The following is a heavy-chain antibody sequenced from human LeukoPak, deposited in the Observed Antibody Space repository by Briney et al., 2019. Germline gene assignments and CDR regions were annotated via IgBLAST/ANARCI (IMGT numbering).Heavy chain of an antibody. CDR1: GFTFSSSW. V-gene: IGHV3-74*01. Sequence: GGSLRLSCAGSGFTFSSSWMHWVRQTPGKGLVWVSRINSVGSGTIYADSVRGRFTISRDNAKNTLYLQMNSLRTDDTAVYYCTRAGGDSAFDYWGRGRLVTVSS. CDR2: INSVGSGT. D-gene: IGHD4-23*01. CDR3: TRAGGDSAFDY. J-gene: IGHJ4*02.